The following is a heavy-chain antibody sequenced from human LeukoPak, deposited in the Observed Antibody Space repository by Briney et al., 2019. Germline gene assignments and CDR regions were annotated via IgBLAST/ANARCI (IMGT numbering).Heavy chain of an antibody. CDR3: ARVRPMVRGEGDY. Sequence: ASVKVSCKASGYAFTSYGISWVRQAPGQGLEWMGWISAYNGNTNYAQKFQGRVTMTTDTSTTTAYMEVRGLRSDDTAVYYCARVRPMVRGEGDYWGQGTLVTVSS. CDR2: ISAYNGNT. CDR1: GYAFTSYG. J-gene: IGHJ4*02. V-gene: IGHV1-18*01. D-gene: IGHD3-10*01.